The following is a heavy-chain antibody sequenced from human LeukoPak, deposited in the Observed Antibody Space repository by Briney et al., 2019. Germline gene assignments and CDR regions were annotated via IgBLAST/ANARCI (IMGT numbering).Heavy chain of an antibody. V-gene: IGHV3-23*01. CDR3: AKEGSSTSCYDY. Sequence: GGSLGLSCAASGFTFSSYGMSWVRQAPGKGLEWVSAISGSGGSTYYADSVKGRFTISRDNSKNTLYLQMNSLRAEDTAVYYCAKEGSSTSCYDYWGQGTLVTVSS. CDR1: GFTFSSYG. J-gene: IGHJ4*02. D-gene: IGHD2-2*01. CDR2: ISGSGGST.